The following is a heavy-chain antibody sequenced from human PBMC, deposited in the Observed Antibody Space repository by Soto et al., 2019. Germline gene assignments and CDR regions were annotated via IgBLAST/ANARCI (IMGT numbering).Heavy chain of an antibody. CDR1: GFTFSSYG. Sequence: QVQLVESGGGVVQPGRSLRLSCAASGFTFSSYGMHWVRQAPGKGLEWVAVISYDGSNKYYADSVKGRFTISRDNSKNTLYLQMSNRRAEDTAVYYSAKDLYGSGSYYNVRYYCYAWDVWGQASTVTVAS. CDR3: AKDLYGSGSYYNVRYYCYAWDV. CDR2: ISYDGSNK. J-gene: IGHJ6*02. V-gene: IGHV3-30*18. D-gene: IGHD3-10*01.